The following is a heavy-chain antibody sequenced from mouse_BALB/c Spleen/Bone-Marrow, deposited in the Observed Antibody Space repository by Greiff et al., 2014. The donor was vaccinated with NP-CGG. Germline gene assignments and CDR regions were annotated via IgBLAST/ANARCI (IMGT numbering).Heavy chain of an antibody. V-gene: IGHV3-6*02. CDR2: ISYDGSN. Sequence: EVQLVASGPGLVKPSQSLSLTCSVTGYSITSGYYWNWIRQFPGNKLEWMGYISYDGSNNYNPSLKNRISITRDTSKNQFFLKLNSVTTEDTATYYCARDWDGYYFDYWGQGTTLTVSS. D-gene: IGHD2-3*01. CDR3: ARDWDGYYFDY. CDR1: GYSITSGYY. J-gene: IGHJ2*01.